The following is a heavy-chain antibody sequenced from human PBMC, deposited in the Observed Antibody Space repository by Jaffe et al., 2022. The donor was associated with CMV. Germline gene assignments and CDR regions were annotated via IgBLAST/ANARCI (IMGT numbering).Heavy chain of an antibody. V-gene: IGHV3-7*03. Sequence: EVQLVESGGGLVQPGGSLRLSCAASGFTFSSYWMSWVRQAPGKGLEWVANIKQDGSEKYYVDSVKGRFTISRDNAKNSLYLQMNSLRAEDTAVYYCASTAFWSGYPNYYYYYYMDVWGKGTTVTVSS. CDR3: ASTAFWSGYPNYYYYYYMDV. CDR1: GFTFSSYW. CDR2: IKQDGSEK. D-gene: IGHD3-3*01. J-gene: IGHJ6*03.